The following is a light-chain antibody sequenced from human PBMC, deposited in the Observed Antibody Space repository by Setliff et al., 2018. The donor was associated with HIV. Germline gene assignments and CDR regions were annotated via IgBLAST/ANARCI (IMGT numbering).Light chain of an antibody. Sequence: LTQPASVSGSPGQSITISCTGTSSDVGGYNYVSWYQQHPGKAPKLMIYEVSNRPPGVSNRFSGSKSGNTASLTISGLQAEDEADYYCSSYTSSGTLVVFGGGTQLTVL. CDR1: SSDVGGYNY. V-gene: IGLV2-14*01. J-gene: IGLJ2*01. CDR3: SSYTSSGTLVV. CDR2: EVS.